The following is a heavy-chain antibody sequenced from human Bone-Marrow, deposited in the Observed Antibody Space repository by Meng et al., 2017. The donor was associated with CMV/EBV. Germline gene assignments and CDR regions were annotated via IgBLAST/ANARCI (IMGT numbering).Heavy chain of an antibody. CDR1: GYTFTDHY. J-gene: IGHJ6*01. V-gene: IGHV1-2*02. Sequence: ASVKVSCKASGYTFTDHYMYWVRQAPGQGLEWMGWINPNSGITYYAQKFQGRVTMTRDTSISTAYMELSRVRSDDTAVYYCARHREPYSGSQWLYYAMVVWGQGTTVTFSS. D-gene: IGHD3-22*01. CDR2: INPNSGIT. CDR3: ARHREPYSGSQWLYYAMVV.